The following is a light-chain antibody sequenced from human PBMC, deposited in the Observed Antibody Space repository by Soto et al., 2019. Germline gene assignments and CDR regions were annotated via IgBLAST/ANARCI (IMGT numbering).Light chain of an antibody. V-gene: IGLV2-14*01. J-gene: IGLJ2*01. CDR1: SSDVGAFNY. Sequence: QSALTQPASVSGSPGQSITISCTGTSSDVGAFNYVSWYQQNPGKAPNLMIYDVSDRPSGVSNRFSGSKSGDTASLTISGLQAEDEAHYYCSSYTTSSTPVFGGGTKLTVL. CDR2: DVS. CDR3: SSYTTSSTPV.